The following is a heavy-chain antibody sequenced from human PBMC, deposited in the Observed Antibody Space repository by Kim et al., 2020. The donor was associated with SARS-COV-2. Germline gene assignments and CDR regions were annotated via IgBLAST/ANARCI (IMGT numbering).Heavy chain of an antibody. V-gene: IGHV7-4-1*02. Sequence: ASVKVSCKASGYTFTSYAMNWVRQAPGQGLEWMGWINTNTGNPTYAQGFTGRFVFSLDTSVSTAYLQISSLKAEDTAVYYCARGSTPPAIFGVRYYYYYYGMDVWGQGTTVTVSS. CDR2: INTNTGNP. CDR3: ARGSTPPAIFGVRYYYYYYGMDV. D-gene: IGHD3-3*01. J-gene: IGHJ6*02. CDR1: GYTFTSYA.